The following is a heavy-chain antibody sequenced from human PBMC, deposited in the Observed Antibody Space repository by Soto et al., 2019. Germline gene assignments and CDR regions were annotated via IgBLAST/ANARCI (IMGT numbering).Heavy chain of an antibody. CDR3: ARTVGAAYYFDF. Sequence: QVQLQESGPGLVKPSETLSLTCTVSGDSMTKYYWSWILQPAGKGLEWIGRIYTSGSTNDNPSLKSRVTMSIDTSNNHFSLKLKSVTAADTAVYYCARTVGAAYYFDFWGQGALVTVSS. CDR1: GDSMTKYY. V-gene: IGHV4-4*07. CDR2: IYTSGST. D-gene: IGHD1-26*01. J-gene: IGHJ4*02.